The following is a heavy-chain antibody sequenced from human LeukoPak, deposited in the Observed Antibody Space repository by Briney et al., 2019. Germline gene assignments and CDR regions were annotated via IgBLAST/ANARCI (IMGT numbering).Heavy chain of an antibody. D-gene: IGHD3-10*01. Sequence: LRLSCAASGFTFSSYWMSWVRQAPGKRLEWVANIKQDGSEKYYVDSVKRRFTISRDNAKNSLYLQMNSLRAEDTAVYYCARDPPGIYGSGSSPIDSWGQGTLVTVSS. CDR1: GFTFSSYW. J-gene: IGHJ4*02. V-gene: IGHV3-7*01. CDR3: ARDPPGIYGSGSSPIDS. CDR2: IKQDGSEK.